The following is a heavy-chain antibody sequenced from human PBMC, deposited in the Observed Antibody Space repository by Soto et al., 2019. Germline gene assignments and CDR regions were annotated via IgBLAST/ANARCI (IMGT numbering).Heavy chain of an antibody. Sequence: SETLSLTCTVSGGSISSGGYYWSWIRQHPGKGLEWIGYIYYSGSTYYNPSLKSRVTISVDTSKNQFSLKLSSVTAADTAVYYCARDSAGLNSGSWYSVDYWGQGTLVTVSS. CDR1: GGSISSGGYY. CDR2: IYYSGST. CDR3: ARDSAGLNSGSWYSVDY. D-gene: IGHD6-13*01. J-gene: IGHJ4*02. V-gene: IGHV4-31*03.